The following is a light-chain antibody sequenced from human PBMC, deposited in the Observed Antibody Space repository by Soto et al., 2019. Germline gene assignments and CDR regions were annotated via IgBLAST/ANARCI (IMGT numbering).Light chain of an antibody. CDR3: QQYYSYPPFT. J-gene: IGKJ3*01. Sequence: AIRMTQSPSSLSASTGDRVTITCRASQGISSYLAWYQQKPGKAPKLLIYAASTLQSGVPSRFIGSGSGTDFTLTISCRQTEDFATYYCQQYYSYPPFTFGPGTKVDIQ. CDR1: QGISSY. CDR2: AAS. V-gene: IGKV1-8*01.